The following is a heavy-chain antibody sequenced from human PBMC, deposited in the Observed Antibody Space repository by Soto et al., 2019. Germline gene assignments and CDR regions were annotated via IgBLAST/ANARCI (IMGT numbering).Heavy chain of an antibody. CDR3: TTDLIVGATRPHY. D-gene: IGHD1-26*01. J-gene: IGHJ4*02. CDR2: IKSKTDGGTT. CDR1: GFPFSNAW. Sequence: GGSLRLSCAASGFPFSNAWMNWVRQAPGKGLEWVGRIKSKTDGGTTDYAAPVKGRFTISRDDSKNTLYLQMNSLKTEDTAVYYCTTDLIVGATRPHYWGQGTLVTVSS. V-gene: IGHV3-15*07.